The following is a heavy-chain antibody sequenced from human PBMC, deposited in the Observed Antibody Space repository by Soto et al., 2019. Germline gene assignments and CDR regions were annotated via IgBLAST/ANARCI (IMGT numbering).Heavy chain of an antibody. Sequence: SETLSLTCAVYGGSFSGYYWSWIRQPPGKGLEWIGEINHSGSTNYSPSLKSRVTISVDTSKNQFSLKLSSVTAADTAVYYCARDSHSSSRYYYYYGMDVPGQGPTVTVS. CDR1: GGSFSGYY. D-gene: IGHD6-13*01. J-gene: IGHJ6*02. CDR2: INHSGST. V-gene: IGHV4-34*01. CDR3: ARDSHSSSRYYYYYGMDV.